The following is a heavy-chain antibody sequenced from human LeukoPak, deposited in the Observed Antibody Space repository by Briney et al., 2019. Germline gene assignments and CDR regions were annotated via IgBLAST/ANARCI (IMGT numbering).Heavy chain of an antibody. D-gene: IGHD6-19*01. J-gene: IGHJ6*03. CDR3: AREGLAVAPYMDG. Sequence: SETLSLTCTVSGYSISSGYYWGWIRQPPGKGLEWIGSIYHSGSTYYNPSLKSRVTISVDTSKNQFSLKLSSVTAADTAVYYCAREGLAVAPYMDGWGKGSTVTVSS. V-gene: IGHV4-38-2*02. CDR1: GYSISSGYY. CDR2: IYHSGST.